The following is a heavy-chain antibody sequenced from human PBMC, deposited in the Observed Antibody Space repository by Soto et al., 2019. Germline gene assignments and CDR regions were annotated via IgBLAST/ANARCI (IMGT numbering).Heavy chain of an antibody. V-gene: IGHV1-2*02. CDR2: INPNSGGT. CDR1: GCTFTGYY. J-gene: IGHJ6*04. Sequence: ASVKVSCKASGCTFTGYYIHWVRQAPGQGLEWMGWINPNSGGTNYAQKFQGRVTMTRDTSISTAYMELSRLRSDDTAVYYCAREGGGYCSGSSCYYYGMDVWR. CDR3: AREGGGYCSGSSCYYYGMDV. D-gene: IGHD2-15*01.